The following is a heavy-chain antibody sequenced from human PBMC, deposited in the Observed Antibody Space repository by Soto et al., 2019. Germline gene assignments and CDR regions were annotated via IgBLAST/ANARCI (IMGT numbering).Heavy chain of an antibody. CDR1: GGSISSYY. V-gene: IGHV4-59*01. D-gene: IGHD3-22*01. Sequence: PSETLSLTCTVSGGSISSYYWSWIRQPPGKGLEWIGYIYYSGSTNYNPSLKSRVTISVDTSKNQSSLKLSSVTAADTAVYYCARAGTGDYYDSSGYPTRHNWFDPWGQGTLVTVSS. CDR2: IYYSGST. J-gene: IGHJ5*02. CDR3: ARAGTGDYYDSSGYPTRHNWFDP.